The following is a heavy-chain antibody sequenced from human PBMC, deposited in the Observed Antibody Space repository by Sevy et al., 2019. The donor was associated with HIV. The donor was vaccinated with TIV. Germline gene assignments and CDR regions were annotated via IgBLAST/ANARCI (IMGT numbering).Heavy chain of an antibody. CDR2: ISGSGNTT. CDR1: GFIFSDYY. J-gene: IGHJ4*02. CDR3: ARAGGCWALRY. V-gene: IGHV3-11*01. D-gene: IGHD3-10*01. Sequence: GGSLRLSCAASGFIFSDYYMSWIRQAPGKGLEWVSYISGSGNTTYYTDSVKGRFTISRDNAKDSLYLQMNSLRAEDTAVYYCARAGGCWALRYWGQGGLVTVSS.